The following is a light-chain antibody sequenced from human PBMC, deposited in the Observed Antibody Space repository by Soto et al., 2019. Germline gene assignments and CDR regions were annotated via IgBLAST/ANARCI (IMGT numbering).Light chain of an antibody. J-gene: IGKJ4*01. CDR1: QSVSSY. Sequence: IVLTQSPANLSLYPGERATLSCRASQSVSSYLAWYQQKPGQAPRLLIYDASNRATGIPARFSGSGSGTDFTLTISSLEPEDFAVYYCQQRSNWPLTFGGGTKVDIK. V-gene: IGKV3-11*01. CDR2: DAS. CDR3: QQRSNWPLT.